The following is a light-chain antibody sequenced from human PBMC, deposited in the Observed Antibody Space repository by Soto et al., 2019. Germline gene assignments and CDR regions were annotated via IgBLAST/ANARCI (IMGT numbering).Light chain of an antibody. Sequence: DIQMTQSPSSLSASVGDRVTITCRASQDISNFLAWYQQKPGKVPKLLSYAASTLHPGVPSRFSGSGSGTDFTLTISSLQPEDVSTYYCQRYNDAPFTFGPGTTVDFK. V-gene: IGKV1-27*01. CDR2: AAS. CDR1: QDISNF. J-gene: IGKJ3*01. CDR3: QRYNDAPFT.